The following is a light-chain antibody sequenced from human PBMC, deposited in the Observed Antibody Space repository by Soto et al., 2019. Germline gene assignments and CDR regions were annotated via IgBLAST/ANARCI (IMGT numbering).Light chain of an antibody. Sequence: EIVLTQSPGTLSLSPGERATLSCRASQSVNTNYLTWYQQKPGQAPRLLIHGASNRATGIPDKVSGSVSGTDFTLTISRLEPEDFAVYYCQHYATSPGYTFCQGTKLEIK. CDR3: QHYATSPGYT. V-gene: IGKV3-20*01. CDR2: GAS. J-gene: IGKJ2*01. CDR1: QSVNTNY.